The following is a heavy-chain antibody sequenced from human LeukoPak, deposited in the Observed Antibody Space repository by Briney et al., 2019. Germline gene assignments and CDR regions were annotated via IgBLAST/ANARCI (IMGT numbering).Heavy chain of an antibody. CDR3: VRVRVDNGGNSCFDY. J-gene: IGHJ4*02. CDR2: ISPYNGNT. D-gene: IGHD4-23*01. CDR1: GYTFTNYG. V-gene: IGHV1-18*01. Sequence: ASVKVSCKASGYTFTNYGITWVRQAPGQGYKWMGWISPYNGNTNYAQNLQGRVTMTTDTSTSTAYMELRSLRSDDTAVYHCVRVRVDNGGNSCFDYWGQGTLVTVSS.